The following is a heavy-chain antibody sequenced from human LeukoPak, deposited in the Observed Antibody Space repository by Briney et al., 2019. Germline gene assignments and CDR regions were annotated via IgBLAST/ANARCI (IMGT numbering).Heavy chain of an antibody. CDR1: GGSISSYY. V-gene: IGHV4-4*07. CDR2: IYTSGST. Sequence: SETLSLTCTVSGGSISSYYWSLIRQPAGKGLEWIGRIYTSGSTNYNPSLKSRVTMSVDTSKNQFSLKLSSVTAADTAVYYCARDGGIAVAGSAHFDYWGQGTLVTVSS. CDR3: ARDGGIAVAGSAHFDY. D-gene: IGHD6-19*01. J-gene: IGHJ4*02.